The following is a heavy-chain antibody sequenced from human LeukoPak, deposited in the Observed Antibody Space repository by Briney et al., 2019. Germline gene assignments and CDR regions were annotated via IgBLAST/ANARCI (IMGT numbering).Heavy chain of an antibody. CDR3: AKESGKFDY. V-gene: IGHV3-43*02. J-gene: IGHJ4*02. Sequence: PGGSLRLSCVVSGLNFDDSAMRWVRQAPGKGLEWVSLISADGGSTFSADSVKGRFSISRDNSKNSLYLQMNSLRSEDTAMYYCAKESGKFDYWGQGTLVAVSS. CDR1: GLNFDDSA. CDR2: ISADGGST.